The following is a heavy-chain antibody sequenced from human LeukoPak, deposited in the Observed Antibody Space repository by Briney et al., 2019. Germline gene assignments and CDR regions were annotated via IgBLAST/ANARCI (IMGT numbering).Heavy chain of an antibody. CDR2: IYNGGTT. CDR1: GFTVSTNY. J-gene: IGHJ4*02. D-gene: IGHD3-10*01. CDR3: AREGASSLVRGVIGY. Sequence: GGSLRLSCAASGFTVSTNYMSWVRQAPGRGLEWVSVIYNGGTTHYADSVKGRFTISRDHSQNTLYLQMNSLRVEDTAVYYCAREGASSLVRGVIGYWGPGTLVTVSS. V-gene: IGHV3-53*01.